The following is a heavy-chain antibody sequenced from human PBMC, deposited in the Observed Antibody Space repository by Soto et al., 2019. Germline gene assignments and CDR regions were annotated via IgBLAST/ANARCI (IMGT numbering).Heavy chain of an antibody. CDR1: GYDFATYW. CDR2: IYPGDSDT. Sequence: PGESLKISCKGSGYDFATYWIGWVRQMPGKDLEWMGIIYPGDSDTKYSPSFQGQVTISVDKSISTAYLQWSSLKASDTAMYYCARHRYNSGPTDNDMDVWGQGTTVTVSS. CDR3: ARHRYNSGPTDNDMDV. V-gene: IGHV5-51*01. D-gene: IGHD6-19*01. J-gene: IGHJ6*02.